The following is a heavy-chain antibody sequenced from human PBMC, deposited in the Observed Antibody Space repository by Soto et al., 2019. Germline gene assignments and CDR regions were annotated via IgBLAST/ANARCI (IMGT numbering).Heavy chain of an antibody. Sequence: SEPWSPTCTVAGASIRSSYWSWTRQPTGKGLKGIGRIDTSASTNNTPAHKSRVTMSLDTSKSHFSLKLSSVTGADTAVYYCARDSLPPDSSNYAGLFYWGQGTLVTVSS. CDR3: ARDSLPPDSSNYAGLFY. D-gene: IGHD4-4*01. CDR2: IDTSAST. V-gene: IGHV4-4*07. CDR1: GASIRSSY. J-gene: IGHJ4*02.